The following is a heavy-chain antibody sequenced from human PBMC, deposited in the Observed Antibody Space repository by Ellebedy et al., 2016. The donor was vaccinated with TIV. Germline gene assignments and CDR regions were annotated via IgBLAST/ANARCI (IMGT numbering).Heavy chain of an antibody. CDR2: MAPSGSPI. CDR3: ARGGHSFGFVH. J-gene: IGHJ4*02. CDR1: GFTFSDYY. V-gene: IGHV3-11*01. D-gene: IGHD5-18*01. Sequence: PGGSLRLSCAASGFTFSDYYMSWIRQAPGKGLEWLSHMAPSGSPIDYADSMKGRFTMSRDIGKNTVYLQMDSLRAEDTAIYYCARGGHSFGFVHWGQGARVTVSA.